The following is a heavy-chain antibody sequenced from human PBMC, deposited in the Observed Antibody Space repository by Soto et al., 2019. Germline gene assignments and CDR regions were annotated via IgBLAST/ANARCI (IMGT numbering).Heavy chain of an antibody. CDR1: GGSISSYY. V-gene: IGHV4-59*01. CDR3: ARYTYCSSTSCYTRGFDY. CDR2: IYYSGST. D-gene: IGHD2-2*02. Sequence: LSLTCTVSGGSISSYYWSWIRQPPGKGLEWIGYIYYSGSTNYNPSLKSRVTISVDTSKNQFSLKLSSVTAADTAVYYCARYTYCSSTSCYTRGFDYWGQGTLVTVSS. J-gene: IGHJ4*02.